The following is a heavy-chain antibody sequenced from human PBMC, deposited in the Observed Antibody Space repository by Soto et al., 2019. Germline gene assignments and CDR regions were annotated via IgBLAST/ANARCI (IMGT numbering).Heavy chain of an antibody. CDR3: AKWAHNGMDV. J-gene: IGHJ6*02. CDR1: GYTFSDYG. Sequence: QAQLVESGGGVLQPGRSLRLSCAASGYTFSDYGMHWVRQAPGKGLEWVAVITYDGNKKYYADSVKGRFTISRDNSKNTLYLQMNSLRGEDTAVYYCAKWAHNGMDVWGQGTTVTVSS. V-gene: IGHV3-30*18. CDR2: ITYDGNKK.